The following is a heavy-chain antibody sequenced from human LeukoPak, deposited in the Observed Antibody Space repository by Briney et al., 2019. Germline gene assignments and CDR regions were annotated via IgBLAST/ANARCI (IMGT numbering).Heavy chain of an antibody. CDR1: GFTFSNTW. CDR3: ARDQTGSLDY. V-gene: IGHV3-7*01. D-gene: IGHD1-26*01. Sequence: GGSLRLSCAASGFTFSNTWMAWVRQAPGKGLEWVANIKQDGSTRHYVDSVKGRFTISRDNAKKSLYLQMNSLRAEDTAVYYCARDQTGSLDYWGRGTLVTVSS. CDR2: IKQDGSTR. J-gene: IGHJ4*02.